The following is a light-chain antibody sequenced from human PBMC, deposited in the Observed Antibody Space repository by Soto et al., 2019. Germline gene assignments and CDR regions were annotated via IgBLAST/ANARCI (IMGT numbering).Light chain of an antibody. CDR2: DVS. Sequence: QSALTQPASVSGSPGQSITISCTGTSSDVGGYIYVSWYQQHPGKAPKLMIYDVSNRPSGVSYRFSGSKSGNTASLTISGLQAEDEADYYCSSYTSSSTLVFGGGTKLTVL. V-gene: IGLV2-14*01. CDR1: SSDVGGYIY. J-gene: IGLJ3*02. CDR3: SSYTSSSTLV.